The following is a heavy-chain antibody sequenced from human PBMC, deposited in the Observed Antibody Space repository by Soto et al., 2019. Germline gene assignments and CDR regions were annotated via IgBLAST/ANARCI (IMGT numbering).Heavy chain of an antibody. J-gene: IGHJ6*02. D-gene: IGHD2-2*01. Sequence: QVQLVQSGADVKTPGASVRVSCKASGYTFTGYYVHWVREAPGKGLEWMGWINPETDGTSYAQKFQGRVTLSRDKSINTAYLELSRLRFDDAAVYFCARERYQVISDGMDVWGQGTTVTVSS. CDR2: INPETDGT. V-gene: IGHV1-2*02. CDR1: GYTFTGYY. CDR3: ARERYQVISDGMDV.